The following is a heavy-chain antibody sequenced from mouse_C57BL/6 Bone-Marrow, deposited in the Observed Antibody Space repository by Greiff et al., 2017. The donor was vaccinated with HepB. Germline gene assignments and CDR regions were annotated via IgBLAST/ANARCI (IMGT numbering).Heavy chain of an antibody. CDR3: ARGNYYTWFAY. Sequence: VQLKESGAELVKPGASVKLSCTASGFNIKDYYMHWVKQRTEQGLEWIGRIDPEDGETKYVPKFQGKATITADTSSNTAYLQLSSLTSEDTAVYYCARGNYYTWFAYWGQGTLVTVSA. CDR2: IDPEDGET. J-gene: IGHJ3*01. D-gene: IGHD1-1*01. V-gene: IGHV14-2*01. CDR1: GFNIKDYY.